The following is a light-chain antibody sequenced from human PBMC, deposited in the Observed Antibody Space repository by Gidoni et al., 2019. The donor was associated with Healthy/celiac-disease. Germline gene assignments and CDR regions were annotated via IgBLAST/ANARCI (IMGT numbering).Light chain of an antibody. CDR2: DAS. Sequence: AIQLTQSPSSLSASVGDRVTITCRASQGISSALAWYQQKPGKAPKLLIYDASSLESGVPSRFSGGGSGTDFTLTISSLQPEDFATYYCQQLSSFGQGTKLEIK. CDR1: QGISSA. J-gene: IGKJ2*01. CDR3: QQLSS. V-gene: IGKV1-13*02.